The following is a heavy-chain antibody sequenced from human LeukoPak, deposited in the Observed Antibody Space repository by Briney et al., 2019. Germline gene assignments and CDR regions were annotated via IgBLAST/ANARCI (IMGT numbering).Heavy chain of an antibody. V-gene: IGHV3-20*04. D-gene: IGHD7-27*01. CDR1: GLIFEDYG. CDR3: ARDKWGPDY. Sequence: PGGSLRLSCAATGLIFEDYGMVWLRQAPGKGLEWVSGISWNGAGTDYADSVKGRFTISRDDAKNSLYLQMNSLRAEDTALYYCARDKWGPDYWGQGTLVTVSS. J-gene: IGHJ4*02. CDR2: ISWNGAGT.